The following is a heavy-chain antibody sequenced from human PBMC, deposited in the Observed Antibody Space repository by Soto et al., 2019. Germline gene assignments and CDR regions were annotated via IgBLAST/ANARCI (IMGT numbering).Heavy chain of an antibody. CDR3: AKDMEYSSGRYGMDV. V-gene: IGHV3-43*01. CDR1: GFTFDDYT. Sequence: EVQLVESGGVVVQPGGSLRLSCAASGFTFDDYTMHWVRQAPGKGLEWVSLISWDGGSTYYADSVKGRFTISRDNSKNSLYLQMNSLRTEDTALYYCAKDMEYSSGRYGMDVWGQGTTVTVSS. J-gene: IGHJ6*02. D-gene: IGHD6-19*01. CDR2: ISWDGGST.